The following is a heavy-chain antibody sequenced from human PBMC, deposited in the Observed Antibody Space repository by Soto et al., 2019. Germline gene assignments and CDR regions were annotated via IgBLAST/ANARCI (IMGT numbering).Heavy chain of an antibody. J-gene: IGHJ4*02. CDR2: ISGSDGKT. D-gene: IGHD3-3*01. CDR3: ARWSYLDY. CDR1: GFSFGSYA. Sequence: LGGSLILSCAASGFSFGSYALSWVRQAPGKGLEWVSTISGSDGKTFYADSVKGRFSISRDTSQSTLYLQMNSLRADDTAMYYCARWSYLDYWGQGTRVTVSS. V-gene: IGHV3-23*01.